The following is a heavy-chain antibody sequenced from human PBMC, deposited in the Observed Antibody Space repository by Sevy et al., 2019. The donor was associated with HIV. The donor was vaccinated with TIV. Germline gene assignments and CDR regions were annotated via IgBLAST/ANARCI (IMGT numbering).Heavy chain of an antibody. CDR1: GYTFTNYP. V-gene: IGHV1-18*01. CDR3: ARDSDGSGYHYLDYFDY. D-gene: IGHD3-22*01. Sequence: PAASVKVSCKASGYTFTNYPISWVRQAPGQGLEWMGWISTYNGERKYAQKLQGRATMTTDTSTSTAYMELRSLRSDDTAIYYCARDSDGSGYHYLDYFDYWGQGTLVTVSS. J-gene: IGHJ4*02. CDR2: ISTYNGER.